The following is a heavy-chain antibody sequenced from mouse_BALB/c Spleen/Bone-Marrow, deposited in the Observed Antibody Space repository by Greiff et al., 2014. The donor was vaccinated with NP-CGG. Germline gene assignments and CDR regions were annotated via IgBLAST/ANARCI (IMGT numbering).Heavy chain of an antibody. Sequence: QVQLQQSGAELMKPGASVKISCKATGYTFSSYWIEWVKQRPGHGLEWIGEILPGSGSTNYNEKFKGKATFTADTSSSTAYMQLSSLTSEDSAVYYCAALYYAGPYAPFDYWGQGTTLTVSS. CDR3: AALYYAGPYAPFDY. V-gene: IGHV1-9*01. CDR1: GYTFSSYW. CDR2: ILPGSGST. D-gene: IGHD1-1*01. J-gene: IGHJ2*01.